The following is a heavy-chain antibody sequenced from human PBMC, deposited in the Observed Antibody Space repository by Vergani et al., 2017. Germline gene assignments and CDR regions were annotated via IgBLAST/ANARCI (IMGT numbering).Heavy chain of an antibody. D-gene: IGHD3-9*01. Sequence: QVQVVQSGAEVKKSGASVKVSCKTSGYTFSNYYMHWVRQAPGQGLEWMGIINPSGGHTNYAQKFQGRVTMTRYTSTCTVYMELSSLRSEDTAIYYCARADYGILTGYRYWGQGTLVTVSA. V-gene: IGHV1-46*03. CDR2: INPSGGHT. J-gene: IGHJ4*02. CDR3: ARADYGILTGYRY. CDR1: GYTFSNYY.